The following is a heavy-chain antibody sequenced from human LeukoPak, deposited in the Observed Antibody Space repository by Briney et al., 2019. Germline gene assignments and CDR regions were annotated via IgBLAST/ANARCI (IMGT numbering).Heavy chain of an antibody. D-gene: IGHD3-3*01. CDR3: ARDDNKGVRFGVVIYDY. CDR1: GFTFSSYS. V-gene: IGHV3-21*01. J-gene: IGHJ4*02. Sequence: GGSLRLSXAASGFTFSSYSMNWVRQAPGKGLEWDSSISSSRSYIYYADSVKGRFTISRDNAKNSLYLQMNSLRDEDTAVYYCARDDNKGVRFGVVIYDYWGQGTLVTVSS. CDR2: ISSSRSYI.